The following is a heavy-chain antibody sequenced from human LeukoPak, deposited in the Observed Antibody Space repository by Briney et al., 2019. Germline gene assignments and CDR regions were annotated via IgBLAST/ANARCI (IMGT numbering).Heavy chain of an antibody. CDR2: ISTYNGNT. J-gene: IGHJ6*03. V-gene: IGHV1-18*01. D-gene: IGHD2-2*01. Sequence: ASVKVSCKASGYTFTSYGISWVRQAPGQGLEWMGWISTYNGNTNYAQKLQGRVTMTTDTSTSTAYMELRSLRSDDTAVYYCARVTLPSVPAAPKKYYYYMDVWGKGTTVTVSS. CDR3: ARVTLPSVPAAPKKYYYYMDV. CDR1: GYTFTSYG.